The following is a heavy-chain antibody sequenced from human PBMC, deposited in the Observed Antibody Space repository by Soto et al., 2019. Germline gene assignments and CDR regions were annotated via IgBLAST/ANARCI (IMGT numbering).Heavy chain of an antibody. J-gene: IGHJ5*02. CDR2: IYYSGST. CDR1: GGSISSYY. Sequence: PSETLSLTCTVSGGSISSYYWSWIRQPPGKGLEWIGYIYYSGSTNYNPSLKSRVTISVDTSKNQFSLKLSSVTAADTAVYYCARDLTCSSTSCYAGFWFDPSGQGTLVTVSS. V-gene: IGHV4-59*01. D-gene: IGHD2-2*01. CDR3: ARDLTCSSTSCYAGFWFDP.